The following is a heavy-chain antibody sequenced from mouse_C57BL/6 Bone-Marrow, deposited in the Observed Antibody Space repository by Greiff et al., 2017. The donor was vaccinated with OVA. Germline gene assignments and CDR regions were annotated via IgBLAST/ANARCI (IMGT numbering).Heavy chain of an antibody. CDR1: GYPFTSYW. Sequence: VQLQQPGAELVKPGASVKLSCKASGYPFTSYWMHWVKQRHGKGLEWIGMIHPNSGSTNYNEKFKSKATLTVEKSSSTAYMQLSSLASEDSAVYYCARQDPYYGGRWGQGTTLTVSS. J-gene: IGHJ2*01. V-gene: IGHV1-64*01. D-gene: IGHD1-1*01. CDR3: ARQDPYYGGR. CDR2: IHPNSGST.